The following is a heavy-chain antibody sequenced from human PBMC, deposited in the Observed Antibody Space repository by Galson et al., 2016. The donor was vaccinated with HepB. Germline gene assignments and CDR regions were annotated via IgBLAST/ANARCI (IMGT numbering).Heavy chain of an antibody. V-gene: IGHV3-23*01. Sequence: SLRLSCAASGFIFSNYAMSWVRQAPGKGLQWVLSLSGSGETTYYTDSVKGRFTISRDNSKNTLNLQMNSLRVEDTAVYYCAKERLRVVGTRNNWFDPWGQGTLVTVSS. CDR2: LSGSGETT. CDR3: AKERLRVVGTRNNWFDP. J-gene: IGHJ5*02. CDR1: GFIFSNYA.